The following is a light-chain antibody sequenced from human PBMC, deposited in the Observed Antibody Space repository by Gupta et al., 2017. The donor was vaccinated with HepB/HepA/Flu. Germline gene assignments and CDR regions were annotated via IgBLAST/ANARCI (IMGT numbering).Light chain of an antibody. Sequence: DIVMTQSPYSLAASLGERATITYKSSQSVLYSSNNINYLAWYQQKPGQPPKLLIYWASTRESGVPYRFSGSGSGTDFTLTISSLQAEDVAVYYCQQYNSSPLTFGHGTKVEIK. CDR2: WAS. CDR3: QQYNSSPLT. J-gene: IGKJ1*01. V-gene: IGKV4-1*01. CDR1: QSVLYSSNNINY.